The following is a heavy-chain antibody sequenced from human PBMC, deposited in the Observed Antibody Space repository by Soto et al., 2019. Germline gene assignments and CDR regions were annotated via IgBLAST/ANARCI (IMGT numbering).Heavy chain of an antibody. Sequence: GGSLRLSCAASGFTFSGSAMHWVRQASGKGLEWVGRIRSKANSYATAYAASVKGRFTISRDDSKNTAYLQMNSLKTEDTAVYYCTRHGARPGGLTQTDYWGQGTLVTVSS. D-gene: IGHD3-16*01. CDR1: GFTFSGSA. CDR3: TRHGARPGGLTQTDY. CDR2: IRSKANSYAT. J-gene: IGHJ4*02. V-gene: IGHV3-73*01.